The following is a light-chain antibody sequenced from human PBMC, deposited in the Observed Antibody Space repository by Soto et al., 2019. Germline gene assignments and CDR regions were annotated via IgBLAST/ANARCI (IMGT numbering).Light chain of an antibody. CDR3: SSYTSTTTLWV. CDR1: SSDIGGYNY. CDR2: EVS. V-gene: IGLV2-14*01. Sequence: QSVLTQPASVSGSPGQSITISCTGTSSDIGGYNYVSWYQQHPGKAPQLMIYEVSDRPSGVSIRFSGSKSGNTASLTISGLQAEDEADYYCSSYTSTTTLWVFGGGTQPTVL. J-gene: IGLJ3*02.